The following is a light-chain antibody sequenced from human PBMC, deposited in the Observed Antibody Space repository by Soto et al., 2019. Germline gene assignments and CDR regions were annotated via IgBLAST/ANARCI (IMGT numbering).Light chain of an antibody. CDR3: QQFNSYPIT. J-gene: IGKJ5*01. CDR2: DVS. Sequence: AIQLTQSPSSLSASVGDRVTITCRASQAIRGALAWYQQKPGKAPKILIYDVSTLESGVPSRFSGSNSGTDYTLTISSLQPVDFATYYCQQFNSYPITFGQGTRLEIK. CDR1: QAIRGA. V-gene: IGKV1-13*02.